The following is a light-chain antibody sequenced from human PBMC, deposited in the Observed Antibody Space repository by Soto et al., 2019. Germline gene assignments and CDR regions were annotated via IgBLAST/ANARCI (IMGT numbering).Light chain of an antibody. J-gene: IGLJ2*01. V-gene: IGLV2-8*01. CDR3: SSYAGSNNFVL. CDR1: SSDVGDYNY. Sequence: QSVLTQPPSASGSLGQSVTIPCTGTSSDVGDYNYVSWYQQHPGKVPKLMIYDVNKRPSGVPDRFSGSKSGNTASLTVSGLQAEDEADYYCSSYAGSNNFVLFGGGTKLTVL. CDR2: DVN.